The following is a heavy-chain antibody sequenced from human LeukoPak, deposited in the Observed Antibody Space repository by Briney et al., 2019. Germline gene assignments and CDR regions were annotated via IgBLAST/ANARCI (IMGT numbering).Heavy chain of an antibody. D-gene: IGHD5-12*01. J-gene: IGHJ4*02. Sequence: GGSLRLSCAASGLTFSSYWMSWVRQAPGKGLEWVANIKQDGSEKYYVDSVKGRFTISRDNARNSLYLQMNSLRAEDTAVYYCARGYSGYGIDYWGQGTLVTVSS. V-gene: IGHV3-7*01. CDR2: IKQDGSEK. CDR3: ARGYSGYGIDY. CDR1: GLTFSSYW.